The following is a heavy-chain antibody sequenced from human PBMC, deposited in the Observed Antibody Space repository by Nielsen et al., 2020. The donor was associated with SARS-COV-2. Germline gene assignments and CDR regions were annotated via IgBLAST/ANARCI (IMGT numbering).Heavy chain of an antibody. CDR1: GGTFSNYA. V-gene: IGHV1-69*13. CDR3: ARDPYFESSAYYDYFDH. J-gene: IGHJ4*02. D-gene: IGHD3-22*01. Sequence: SVKVSCKASGGTFSNYAISWVRQAPGQGLEWMGGIIPMSGTTNYAQKFQGRVTVTADETTSTAYMELSSLRSEDTAVYYCARDPYFESSAYYDYFDHWGQGTLVTVSS. CDR2: IIPMSGTT.